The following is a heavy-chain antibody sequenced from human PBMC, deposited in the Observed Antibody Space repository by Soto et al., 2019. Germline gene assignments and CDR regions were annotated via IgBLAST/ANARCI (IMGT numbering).Heavy chain of an antibody. J-gene: IGHJ6*02. Sequence: HGGALRLSWAASGFIFTNAWINWGRQAPGKGLEWVGRIKSKTDGGTTNYAAPVKGRFTISRDDSKNTLYLQMNSLKTEDTGVYYCTTDRWSDGANFCYGMGVWGQGTTVTVSS. CDR3: TTDRWSDGANFCYGMGV. D-gene: IGHD2-15*01. CDR2: IKSKTDGGTT. CDR1: GFIFTNAW. V-gene: IGHV3-15*07.